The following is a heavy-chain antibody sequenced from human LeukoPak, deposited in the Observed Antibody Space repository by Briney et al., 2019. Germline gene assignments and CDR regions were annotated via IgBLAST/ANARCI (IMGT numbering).Heavy chain of an antibody. J-gene: IGHJ4*02. CDR2: ISYDGSNK. CDR1: GFTFSSYG. CDR3: ARDGTRITIFGVVIIFGDY. V-gene: IGHV3-30*03. Sequence: GGSLRLSCAASGFTFSSYGMHWVRQAPGKGLEWVAVISYDGSNKYYADSVKGRFTISRDNAKNSLYLQMNSLRAEDTAVYYCARDGTRITIFGVVIIFGDYWGQGTLVTVSS. D-gene: IGHD3-3*01.